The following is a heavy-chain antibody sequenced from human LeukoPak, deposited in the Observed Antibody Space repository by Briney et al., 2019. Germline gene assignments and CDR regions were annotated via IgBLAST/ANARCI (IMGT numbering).Heavy chain of an antibody. V-gene: IGHV4-34*01. CDR3: ASVDFWSGYYQDY. Sequence: SETLSLTCAVYGGSFSGYYWSWIRQPPGKGLEWIGEINHSGSTNYNPSLKSRVTISVDTSKNQFSLKLSSVTAADTAVYYCASVDFWSGYYQDYWGQGTLVTVSS. D-gene: IGHD3-3*01. CDR2: INHSGST. CDR1: GGSFSGYY. J-gene: IGHJ4*02.